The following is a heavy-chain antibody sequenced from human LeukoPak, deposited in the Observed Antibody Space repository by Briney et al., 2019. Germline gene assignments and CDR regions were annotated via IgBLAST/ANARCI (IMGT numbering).Heavy chain of an antibody. J-gene: IGHJ2*01. V-gene: IGHV3-7*01. CDR3: VRDRRQLWLRWFLEL. Sequence: GGSLRLSCAVSGFTFSSYWMSWVRQAPGKGLEWVAIIKQDGSEKYYVDSVKGRFTISRDNAKNSLYLQMNSLRAEDTAVYYCVRDRRQLWLRWFLELWGRGTLVTVSS. CDR2: IKQDGSEK. D-gene: IGHD5-18*01. CDR1: GFTFSSYW.